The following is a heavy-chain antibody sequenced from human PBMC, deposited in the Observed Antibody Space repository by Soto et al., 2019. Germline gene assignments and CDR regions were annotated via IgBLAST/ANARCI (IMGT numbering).Heavy chain of an antibody. CDR3: ARSYVWGSYRIYYFDY. CDR2: IYWNDDK. Sequence: SGPTLVNPTQTLTLTCTFSGFSLSTSGVGVGWIRQPPGKALEWLALIYWNDDKRYSPSLKSRLTITKDNSKNQVVLTMTNMDPVDKATYYCARSYVWGSYRIYYFDYWGQGNLVTVSS. J-gene: IGHJ4*02. CDR1: GFSLSTSGVG. D-gene: IGHD3-16*02. V-gene: IGHV2-5*01.